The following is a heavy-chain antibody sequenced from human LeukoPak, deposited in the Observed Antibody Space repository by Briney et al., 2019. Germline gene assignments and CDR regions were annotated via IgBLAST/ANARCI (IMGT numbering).Heavy chain of an antibody. CDR3: PRATYDILTGSIGYYYGMDV. J-gene: IGHJ6*02. V-gene: IGHV1-18*01. CDR1: GYTFTSYG. CDR2: ISAYNGNT. D-gene: IGHD3-9*01. Sequence: ASVKVSCKASGYTFTSYGISWVRQAPGQGLEWMGWISAYNGNTNYAQKLQGRVTMTTDTSTSTAYMELRSLRSDDTAFYYSPRATYDILTGSIGYYYGMDVWGQGNTVTVSS.